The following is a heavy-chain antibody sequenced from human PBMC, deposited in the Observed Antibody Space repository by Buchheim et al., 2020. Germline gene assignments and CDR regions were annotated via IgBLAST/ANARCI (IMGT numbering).Heavy chain of an antibody. D-gene: IGHD5-12*01. Sequence: EVQLVESGGGLVQPGGSLRLSCAASGFTFSSYWMSWVRQAPGKGLEWVANIKQDGSEKYYVDSVKGRFTISRDNAKNSLYLQMNSLRADDTAVYYCARSSGYDFYYYYGMDVWGQGTT. V-gene: IGHV3-7*01. J-gene: IGHJ6*02. CDR3: ARSSGYDFYYYYGMDV. CDR2: IKQDGSEK. CDR1: GFTFSSYW.